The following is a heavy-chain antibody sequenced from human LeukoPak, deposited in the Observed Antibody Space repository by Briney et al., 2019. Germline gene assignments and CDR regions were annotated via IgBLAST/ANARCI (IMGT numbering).Heavy chain of an antibody. Sequence: GASVKVSCKASGYTFTGYYMHWVRQAPGQGLEWMGWINPNSGGTNYAQKFQGRVTMTRDTSISTAYMELSRLRSDDTAVYYCARVQWPGAYYYYYMDVWGKGTTVTVSS. CDR3: ARVQWPGAYYYYYMDV. D-gene: IGHD6-19*01. CDR2: INPNSGGT. CDR1: GYTFTGYY. J-gene: IGHJ6*03. V-gene: IGHV1-2*02.